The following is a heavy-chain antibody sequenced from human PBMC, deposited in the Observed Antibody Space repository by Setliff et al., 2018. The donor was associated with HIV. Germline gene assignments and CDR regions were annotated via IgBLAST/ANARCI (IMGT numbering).Heavy chain of an antibody. J-gene: IGHJ6*03. CDR3: ARGRSRWTYYNSYYMDV. V-gene: IGHV4-31*03. Sequence: SETLSLTCTVSGGSISSDNYYWSWIRQHPGKGLEWIGYIYYSGRTYYNPSLKSRVAISLDTSKNQFSLKLSSVTAADTAVYYCARGRSRWTYYNSYYMDVWGKGTTVTVSS. D-gene: IGHD6-13*01. CDR2: IYYSGRT. CDR1: GGSISSDNYY.